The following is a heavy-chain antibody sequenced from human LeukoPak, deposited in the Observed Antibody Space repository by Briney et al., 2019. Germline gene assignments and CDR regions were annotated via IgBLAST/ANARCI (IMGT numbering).Heavy chain of an antibody. D-gene: IGHD3-10*01. CDR2: IYHSGST. Sequence: PSETLSLTCAVSGGSISSGGYSWSWIRQPPGKGLEWIVYIYHSGSTYYNPSLESRVTISVDRSKNQFSLKLSSVTAADTAVYYCARAYYGSGSSYYFDYWGQGTLVTVSS. J-gene: IGHJ4*02. V-gene: IGHV4-30-2*01. CDR3: ARAYYGSGSSYYFDY. CDR1: GGSISSGGYS.